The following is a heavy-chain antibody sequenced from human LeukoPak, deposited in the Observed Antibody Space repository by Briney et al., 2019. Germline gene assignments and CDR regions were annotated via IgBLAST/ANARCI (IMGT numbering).Heavy chain of an antibody. V-gene: IGHV4-39*01. D-gene: IGHD3-10*01. CDR2: IYYSGST. Sequence: SETLSLTCTVSGGSISSSSYYWGWIRQPPGKGLEWIGSIYYSGSTYYNPSLKSRVTISVDTSKNQFSLKRSSVTAADTAVYYCARLTMVQGVIITDYFDYWGQGTLVTVSS. CDR3: ARLTMVQGVIITDYFDY. J-gene: IGHJ4*02. CDR1: GGSISSSSYY.